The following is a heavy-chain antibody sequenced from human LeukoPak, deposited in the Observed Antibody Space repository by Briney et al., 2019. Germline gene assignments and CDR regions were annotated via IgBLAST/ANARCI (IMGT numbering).Heavy chain of an antibody. V-gene: IGHV3-48*04. D-gene: IGHD6-13*01. Sequence: GGSLRLSCAVSGFTFSSHSMNWVRQAPGKGLEWLSYISRSASTINYADSVKGRFTISRDNAKNSLYLQMNSLRAGDTAVYYCARAFGVAAADPFDSWGQGTLVTVSS. CDR1: GFTFSSHS. CDR2: ISRSASTI. CDR3: ARAFGVAAADPFDS. J-gene: IGHJ4*02.